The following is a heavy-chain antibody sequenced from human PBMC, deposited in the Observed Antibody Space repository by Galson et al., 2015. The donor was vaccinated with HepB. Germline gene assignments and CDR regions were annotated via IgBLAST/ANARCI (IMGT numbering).Heavy chain of an antibody. Sequence: TLSLTCTVSGGSISSGGYYWSWIRQRPGKGLEWIGYIYYSGSTYYTPSLNSRVTISIDTSKNQLSLKLSSVTAADTAVYSCASSRDGYLFDYRGQGTLVTVSS. J-gene: IGHJ4*02. CDR1: GGSISSGGYY. D-gene: IGHD5-24*01. CDR2: IYYSGST. V-gene: IGHV4-31*03. CDR3: ASSRDGYLFDY.